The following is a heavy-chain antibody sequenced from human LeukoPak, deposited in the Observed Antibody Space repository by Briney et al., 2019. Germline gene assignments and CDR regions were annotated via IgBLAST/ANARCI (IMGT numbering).Heavy chain of an antibody. J-gene: IGHJ6*03. V-gene: IGHV1-69*13. D-gene: IGHD5-12*01. CDR1: GGTFSSYA. CDR2: IIPIFGTA. CDR3: ARDSFGYDYPGHYYYYMDV. Sequence: ASVKVSCKASGGTFSSYAISWVRQAPGQGLEWMGGIIPIFGTAHYAQKFQGRVTITADESTSTAYMELSSLRSEDTAVYYCARDSFGYDYPGHYYYYMDVWGKGTTVTVSS.